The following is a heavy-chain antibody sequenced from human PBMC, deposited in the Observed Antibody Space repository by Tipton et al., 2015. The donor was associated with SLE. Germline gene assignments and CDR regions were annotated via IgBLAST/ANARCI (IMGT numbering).Heavy chain of an antibody. D-gene: IGHD3-9*01. J-gene: IGHJ4*02. CDR2: SNPNNGGT. CDR1: GSGYSFTGFY. CDR3: AREIVFSGETGYSEGPFDY. V-gene: IGHV1-2*06. Sequence: QSGAEVKKPGASVKVSCKSSGSGYSFTGFYFHWVRQAPGQGLEWMGRSNPNNGGTDYAQKFQGRITMTRDASINTAYMELSRLRSDDTAVYYCAREIVFSGETGYSEGPFDYWGQGTLVTVSS.